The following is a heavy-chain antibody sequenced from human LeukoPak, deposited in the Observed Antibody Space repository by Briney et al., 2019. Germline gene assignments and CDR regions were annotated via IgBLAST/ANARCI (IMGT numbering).Heavy chain of an antibody. J-gene: IGHJ4*02. CDR2: IKSKTDGGTT. Sequence: GGSLRLSCAASGFTFSNAWMSWVRQAPGKGLEWVGRIKSKTDGGTTDYAAPVKGRFTISRDDSKNTLYLQMNSLKTEDTAVYYCTTGNGRYYGFWSGYYTYWGQGTLVTVSS. V-gene: IGHV3-15*01. D-gene: IGHD3-3*01. CDR1: GFTFSNAW. CDR3: TTGNGRYYGFWSGYYTY.